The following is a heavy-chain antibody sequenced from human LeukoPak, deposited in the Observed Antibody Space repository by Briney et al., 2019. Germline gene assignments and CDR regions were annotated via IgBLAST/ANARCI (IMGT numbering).Heavy chain of an antibody. Sequence: GSSVKVSCKASGGTFSSYAISWVRQAPGQGLEWMGWISAYNGNTNYAQKLQGRVTMTTDTSTRTAYMELRSLRSDDTAVYYCAREGGGDRLRRGADYWGQGTLVTVSS. D-gene: IGHD4-17*01. CDR2: ISAYNGNT. V-gene: IGHV1-18*01. CDR1: GGTFSSYA. CDR3: AREGGGDRLRRGADY. J-gene: IGHJ4*02.